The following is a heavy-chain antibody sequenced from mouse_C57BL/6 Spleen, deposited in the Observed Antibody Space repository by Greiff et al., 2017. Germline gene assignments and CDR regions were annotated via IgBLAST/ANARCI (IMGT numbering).Heavy chain of an antibody. CDR1: GYTFTSYW. Sequence: QFQLQQPGAELVRPGSSVKLSCKASGYTFTSYWMHWVKQRPIQGLEWIGNIDPSDSETHYNQKFKDKATLTVDKSSSTAYMQLSSLTSEDSAVYYCAREGGYDDAMDYWGQGTSVTVSS. CDR3: AREGGYDDAMDY. D-gene: IGHD2-2*01. J-gene: IGHJ4*01. CDR2: IDPSDSET. V-gene: IGHV1-52*01.